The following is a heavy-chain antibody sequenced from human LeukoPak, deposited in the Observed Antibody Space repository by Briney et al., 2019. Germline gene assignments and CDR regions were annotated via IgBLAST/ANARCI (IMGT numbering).Heavy chain of an antibody. CDR3: ARGTDILTGPDY. CDR1: GFTFSSYA. D-gene: IGHD3-9*01. J-gene: IGHJ4*02. Sequence: GGSLRLSCAASGFTFSSYAMHWVRQAPGKGLEWVAVISYDGSNKYYADSVKGRFTISRDNSENTLYLQMNSLRAEDTAVYYCARGTDILTGPDYWGQGTLVTVSS. V-gene: IGHV3-30*04. CDR2: ISYDGSNK.